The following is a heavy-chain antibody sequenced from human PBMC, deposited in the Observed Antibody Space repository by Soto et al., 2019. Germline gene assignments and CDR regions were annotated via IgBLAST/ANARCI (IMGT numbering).Heavy chain of an antibody. CDR3: AKDGLWFGELWPVDP. V-gene: IGHV3-23*01. D-gene: IGHD3-10*01. J-gene: IGHJ5*02. CDR1: GFTFSSYA. Sequence: EVQLLESGGGLVQPGGSLRLSCAASGFTFSSYAMSWVRQAPGKGLEWVSAFSGSGGSTYYADSVKGRFTISRDNSKNTLYLQMNSLRAEDTAVYYCAKDGLWFGELWPVDPWGQGTLVTVSS. CDR2: FSGSGGST.